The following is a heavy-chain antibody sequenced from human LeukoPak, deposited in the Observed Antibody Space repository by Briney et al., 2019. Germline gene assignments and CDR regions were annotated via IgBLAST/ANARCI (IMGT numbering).Heavy chain of an antibody. Sequence: EESLKISCKGSGYSFTSYWIGWVRQMPGKGLEWMGIIYPGDSDTRYSPSFQGQVTISADKSISTAYLQWSSLKASDTAMYYCALTSSSWYYWFDPWGQGTLVTVSS. CDR1: GYSFTSYW. J-gene: IGHJ5*02. V-gene: IGHV5-51*01. CDR3: ALTSSSWYYWFDP. D-gene: IGHD6-13*01. CDR2: IYPGDSDT.